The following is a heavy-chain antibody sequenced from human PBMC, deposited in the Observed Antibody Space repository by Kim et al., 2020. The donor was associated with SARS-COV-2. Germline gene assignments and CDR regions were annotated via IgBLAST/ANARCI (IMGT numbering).Heavy chain of an antibody. D-gene: IGHD2-2*01. J-gene: IGHJ5*02. CDR3: AKDWGVVVVPAATNWFDP. Sequence: KGRFTISRDNSKNTLYLQRNSLRAEETAVYYCAKDWGVVVVPAATNWFDPWGQGTLVTVSS. V-gene: IGHV3-23*01.